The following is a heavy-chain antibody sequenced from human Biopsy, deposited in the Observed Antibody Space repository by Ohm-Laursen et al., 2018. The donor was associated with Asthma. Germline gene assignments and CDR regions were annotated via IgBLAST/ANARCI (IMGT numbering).Heavy chain of an antibody. D-gene: IGHD3-10*01. CDR2: ISVYNGNT. Sequence: GASVKVSCNTSGYTFNSAGITWVPQAPGQGLEWMGWISVYNGNTKVAQKLQDRVTMITDTSTSTAYMELRSLRSDDTAVYFCARAVDYSHYYGIDVWGQGTTVTVS. CDR1: GYTFNSAG. CDR3: ARAVDYSHYYGIDV. V-gene: IGHV1-18*01. J-gene: IGHJ6*02.